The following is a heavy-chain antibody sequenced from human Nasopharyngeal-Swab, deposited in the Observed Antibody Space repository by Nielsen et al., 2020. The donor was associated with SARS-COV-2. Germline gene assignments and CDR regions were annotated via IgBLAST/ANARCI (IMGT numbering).Heavy chain of an antibody. CDR1: GVTFDDYA. V-gene: IGHV3-9*01. J-gene: IGHJ3*02. Sequence: GCSLRLSCAASGVTFDDYAMHWVRQAPGKGLEWVSGISWNSGSIGYADSVKGRFTISRDNAKNSLYLQMNSLRAEDTALYYCASRGGAAAGGQAFDIWGQGTMVTVSS. CDR3: ASRGGAAAGGQAFDI. CDR2: ISWNSGSI. D-gene: IGHD6-13*01.